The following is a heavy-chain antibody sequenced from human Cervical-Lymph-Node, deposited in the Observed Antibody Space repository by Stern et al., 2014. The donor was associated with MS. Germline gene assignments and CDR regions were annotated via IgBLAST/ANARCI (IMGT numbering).Heavy chain of an antibody. CDR2: ISSGGSYI. D-gene: IGHD4-23*01. Sequence: EMQLVESGGGLVKPGGSLRLSCAASGFTFSSYSMNWVRQAPGKGLEWVASISSGGSYIYYADSLKGRFTISRDNVKNSLYLQMNSLRAEDTAVYYCARGRGGNYRYYFDYWGQGTLVTVSS. V-gene: IGHV3-21*01. CDR1: GFTFSSYS. J-gene: IGHJ4*02. CDR3: ARGRGGNYRYYFDY.